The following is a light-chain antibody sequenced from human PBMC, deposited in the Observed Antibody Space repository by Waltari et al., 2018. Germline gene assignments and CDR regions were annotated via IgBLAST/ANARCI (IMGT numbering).Light chain of an antibody. Sequence: QSALTQPASVSGSPGQSITISCTGTSSDVGGHNYVTWYQQHPGKAPKLIIYDVTDRPSGVSNRFSGSKFGNTASLTISGLQADDEADYYCSSYTSSGTPYVFGTGTRVTVL. CDR2: DVT. J-gene: IGLJ1*01. V-gene: IGLV2-14*03. CDR1: SSDVGGHNY. CDR3: SSYTSSGTPYV.